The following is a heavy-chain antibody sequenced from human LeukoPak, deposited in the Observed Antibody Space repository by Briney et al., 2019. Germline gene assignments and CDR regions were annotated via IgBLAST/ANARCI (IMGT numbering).Heavy chain of an antibody. CDR2: ISSTGHGI. Sequence: GGSLRLSCAASGFTFSDYDMSWIRQAPGKGLDWVLYISSTGHGIYDADSVKGRFTTSRDNAKDSLYLQMHSLRAEDTAVYYCASLDRGAFDYWGQGTLVTVSS. CDR3: ASLDRGAFDY. CDR1: GFTFSDYD. J-gene: IGHJ4*02. D-gene: IGHD1-26*01. V-gene: IGHV3-11*01.